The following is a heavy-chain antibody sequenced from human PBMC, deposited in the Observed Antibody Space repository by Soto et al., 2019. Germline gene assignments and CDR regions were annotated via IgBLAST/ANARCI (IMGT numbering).Heavy chain of an antibody. J-gene: IGHJ4*02. CDR1: GFRFDEYA. V-gene: IGHV3-9*01. CDR2: ITWNSGKA. CDR3: AKIRRSDYKGFAY. Sequence: EVHLVESGGGLVQPGRSLRLSCAASGFRFDEYAMHWVRQAPGKGLEWVSGITWNSGKAAFADSVKGRFTISRDNAKNSLYLQMNSLRPEDTALYFCAKIRRSDYKGFAYWVRGTLVTVAS. D-gene: IGHD4-17*01.